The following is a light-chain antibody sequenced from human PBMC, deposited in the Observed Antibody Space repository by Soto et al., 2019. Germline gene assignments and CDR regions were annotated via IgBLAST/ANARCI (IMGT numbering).Light chain of an antibody. CDR3: HQYGASPT. J-gene: IGKJ3*01. CDR1: QSVSTSY. CDR2: GAS. V-gene: IGKV3-20*01. Sequence: ENVLTQSPGTLSLSPGDRATLSCRASQSVSTSYLAWYQQKPGQAPRLLIYGASSRATGIPDRFSGSGSGTDFTLAISRLEPDDFAVYYCHQYGASPTFGPGTKVDFK.